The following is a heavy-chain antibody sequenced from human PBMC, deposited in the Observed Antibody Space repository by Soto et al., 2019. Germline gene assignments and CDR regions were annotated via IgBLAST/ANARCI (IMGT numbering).Heavy chain of an antibody. CDR1: GFTFSSYA. CDR2: ISGSGGST. CDR3: AYGGTPFAC. J-gene: IGHJ4*02. Sequence: EVQLLESGGGLVQPGGSLRLSCAASGFTFSSYAMSWVRQAPGKGLEWVSAISGSGGSTYYADSVKGRFTISRDNSKNPLYLQMTSRSAEDTAVYYCAYGGTPFACWGQGTLVTVSS. V-gene: IGHV3-23*01. D-gene: IGHD3-10*01.